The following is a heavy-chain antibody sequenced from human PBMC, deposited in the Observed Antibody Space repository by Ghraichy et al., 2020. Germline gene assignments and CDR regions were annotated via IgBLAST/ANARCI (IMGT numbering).Heavy chain of an antibody. J-gene: IGHJ4*02. CDR2: IYYSGST. D-gene: IGHD3-22*01. CDR3: VYFFSYDSSGYYYVSY. CDR1: GGSMSIINDY. V-gene: IGHV4-39*07. Sequence: SETLSLTCTVSGGSMSIINDYWGWIRQPPGKGLEWIGSIYYSGSTSYNSSLKSRVALSVDTSKHQSSLKLSSVTAADTAVYHCVYFFSYDSSGYYYVSYWGQGTLVTVSS.